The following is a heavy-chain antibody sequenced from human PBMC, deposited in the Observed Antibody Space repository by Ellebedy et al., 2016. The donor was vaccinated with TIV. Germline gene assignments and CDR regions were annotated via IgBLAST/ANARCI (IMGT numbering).Heavy chain of an antibody. CDR1: GYTFTSYF. D-gene: IGHD6-19*01. CDR2: INPSVGST. CDR3: ARARRSDWLHTPDY. Sequence: AASVKVSCKASGYTFTSYFMNWVRQAPGQGLEWMGIINPSVGSTTYAQKLQGRVTMTRDTSTSTVYMELSSLRSEDTAVYYCARARRSDWLHTPDYWGQGTLVTVSS. V-gene: IGHV1-46*04. J-gene: IGHJ4*02.